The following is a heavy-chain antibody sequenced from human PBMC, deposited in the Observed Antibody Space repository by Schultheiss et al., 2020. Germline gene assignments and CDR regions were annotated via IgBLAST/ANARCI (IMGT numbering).Heavy chain of an antibody. D-gene: IGHD6-6*01. CDR3: AREASKGAARPNYYYGMDV. J-gene: IGHJ6*02. Sequence: ASVKVSCKASGYTFTSYGISWVRQAPGQGLEWMGWINPNSGGTNYAQKFQGRVTMTRDTSISTAYMELSSLRSEDTAVYYCAREASKGAARPNYYYGMDVWGQGTTVTVSS. CDR1: GYTFTSYG. V-gene: IGHV1-2*02. CDR2: INPNSGGT.